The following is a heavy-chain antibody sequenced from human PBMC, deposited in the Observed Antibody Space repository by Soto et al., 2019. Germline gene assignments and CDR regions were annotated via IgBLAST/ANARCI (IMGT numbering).Heavy chain of an antibody. CDR3: ARLATPEWLFPNYYYYYYMDV. CDR1: GFTFSSYW. CDR2: INSDGSST. Sequence: GGSLRLSCAASGFTFSSYWMHWVRQAPGKGLVWVSRINSDGSSTSYADSVKGRFTISRDNAKNTLYLQMNSLRAEDTAVYYCARLATPEWLFPNYYYYYYMDVWGKGTTVTVSS. D-gene: IGHD3-3*01. V-gene: IGHV3-74*01. J-gene: IGHJ6*03.